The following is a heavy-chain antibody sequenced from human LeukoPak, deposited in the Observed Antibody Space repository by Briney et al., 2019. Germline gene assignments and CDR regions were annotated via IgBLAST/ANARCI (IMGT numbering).Heavy chain of an antibody. D-gene: IGHD7-27*01. Sequence: GGSLRLSCAVSGFTFSKCAMSWVRQAPGKGLQWVSTINNSGGSTYYGDSVKGRFSVSRDNSKNTMYLQMNSLRAEDTAVYYCAKLTGDNDYWGQGTLVTVSS. J-gene: IGHJ4*02. CDR2: INNSGGST. CDR1: GFTFSKCA. V-gene: IGHV3-23*01. CDR3: AKLTGDNDY.